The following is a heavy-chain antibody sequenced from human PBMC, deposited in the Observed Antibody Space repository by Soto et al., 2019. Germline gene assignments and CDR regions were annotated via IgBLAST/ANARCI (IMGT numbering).Heavy chain of an antibody. J-gene: IGHJ4*02. D-gene: IGHD6-13*01. CDR1: GYTFTSYA. CDR2: INVGNGNT. CDR3: ARDWYKSSSFSFGY. Sequence: ASVKVSCKASGYTFTSYAMHWVRQAPGQRLEWMGWINVGNGNTKYSQKFQGRVTITRDTSASTAYMELSSLRSEDTAVYYCARDWYKSSSFSFGYWGQGTLVTVSS. V-gene: IGHV1-3*01.